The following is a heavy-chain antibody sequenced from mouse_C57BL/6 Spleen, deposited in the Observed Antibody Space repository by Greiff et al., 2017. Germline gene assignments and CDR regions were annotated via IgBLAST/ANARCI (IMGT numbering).Heavy chain of an antibody. J-gene: IGHJ4*01. CDR1: GFNIKDYY. D-gene: IGHD2-4*01. CDR3: ALYDYDVYYAMDY. CDR2: IDPEDGET. Sequence: VQLKESGAELVKPGASVKLSCTASGFNIKDYYMHWVKQRTEQGLEWIGRIDPEDGETKYAPKFQGKATITADTSSNTAYLQLSSLTSEDTAVYYCALYDYDVYYAMDYWGQGTSVTVSS. V-gene: IGHV14-2*01.